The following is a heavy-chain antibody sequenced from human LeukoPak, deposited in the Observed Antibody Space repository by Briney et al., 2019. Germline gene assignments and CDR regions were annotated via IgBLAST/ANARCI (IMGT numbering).Heavy chain of an antibody. CDR1: GFTFSTYW. J-gene: IGHJ4*02. Sequence: GSLRLSCAASGFTFSTYWMTWVRQAPGKGLEWVANINHDGSEKYYVDSVRGRFTISRDNAKNSLYLQMNSLRAEDTAVYYCAMRDSSGYFFPFDYWGQGTLVTVSS. CDR2: INHDGSEK. D-gene: IGHD3-22*01. V-gene: IGHV3-7*03. CDR3: AMRDSSGYFFPFDY.